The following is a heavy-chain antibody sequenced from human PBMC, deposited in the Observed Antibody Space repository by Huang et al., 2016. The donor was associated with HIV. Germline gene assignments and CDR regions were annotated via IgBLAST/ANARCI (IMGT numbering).Heavy chain of an antibody. Sequence: QLQLQESGPGLVKPSETLSLTCTVSGGSIRSDNYYWGWIRQPPGKGLEWIGRIYYRWSTYYNPSLKSRVTITVDTSKNQFSLKMRSVTAADTAVYYCARLPGSITMIRGVITDPYWGQGTLVTVSS. D-gene: IGHD3-10*01. CDR2: IYYRWST. J-gene: IGHJ4*02. V-gene: IGHV4-39*01. CDR3: ARLPGSITMIRGVITDPY. CDR1: GGSIRSDNYY.